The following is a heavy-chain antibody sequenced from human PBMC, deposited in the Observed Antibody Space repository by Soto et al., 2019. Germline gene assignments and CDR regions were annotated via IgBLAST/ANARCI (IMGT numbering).Heavy chain of an antibody. CDR3: ARGGAVVVPGAVDRHNWFDP. D-gene: IGHD2-2*01. CDR2: VMPILGMA. J-gene: IGHJ5*02. CDR1: GGTFSSYS. Sequence: QVQLVQSGAEVKKPGSSVKVSCEASGGTFSSYSFSWVRQAPGQGLEWMGRVMPILGMANYAQKFQGRVTITADKSTSTVYMEMRSLRSEDTAVYYCARGGAVVVPGAVDRHNWFDPWGQGTLVTVSS. V-gene: IGHV1-69*02.